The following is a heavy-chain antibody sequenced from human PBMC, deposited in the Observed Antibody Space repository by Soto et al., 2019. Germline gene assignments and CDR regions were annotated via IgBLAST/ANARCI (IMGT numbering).Heavy chain of an antibody. CDR2: ISSSSSTI. CDR3: VRGRAVTTPGTNCDY. D-gene: IGHD3-3*01. Sequence: EVQLVESGGGLVQPGGSLRLSCVVSGFTFSSYSMNWVRQAPGKGLEWVSYISSSSSTIYYAGSVKGRFTISRDNAKNSLYLQMNSLRAEDTAVYYCVRGRAVTTPGTNCDYWRQGTLVTVSS. J-gene: IGHJ4*02. CDR1: GFTFSSYS. V-gene: IGHV3-48*01.